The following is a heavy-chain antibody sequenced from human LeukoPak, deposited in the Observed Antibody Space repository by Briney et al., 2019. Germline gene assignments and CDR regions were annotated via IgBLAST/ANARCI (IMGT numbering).Heavy chain of an antibody. CDR3: ARDSPAVTMQY. Sequence: GGSLRLSCSASGFTFSSYVMHWVRQAPGKGLEYLSAISTTGGTTYYADSVKGRFTISRDNSKNTLYLQMNVLRAEDTAVYYCARDSPAVTMQYWGQGTLVTVSS. CDR1: GFTFSSYV. D-gene: IGHD3-10*01. V-gene: IGHV3-64D*08. CDR2: ISTTGGTT. J-gene: IGHJ4*02.